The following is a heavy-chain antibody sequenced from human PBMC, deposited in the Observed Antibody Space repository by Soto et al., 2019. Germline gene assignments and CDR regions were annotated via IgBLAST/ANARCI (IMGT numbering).Heavy chain of an antibody. CDR2: INHSGST. V-gene: IGHV4-34*01. CDR3: ARGRGSSSYYGMDV. CDR1: GGSFSGYY. D-gene: IGHD6-6*01. Sequence: SETLSLTCAVYGGSFSGYYWSWIRQPPGKGLEWIGEINHSGSTNYNPSLKSRVTISVDTSKNQFSLKLSSVTAADTAVYYCARGRGSSSYYGMDVWGQGTTVTVSS. J-gene: IGHJ6*02.